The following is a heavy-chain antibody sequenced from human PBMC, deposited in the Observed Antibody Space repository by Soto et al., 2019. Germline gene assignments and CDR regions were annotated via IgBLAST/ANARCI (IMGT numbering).Heavy chain of an antibody. Sequence: SVKVSCKASGGTFSSYAISRVRQAPGQGLEWMGGIIPIFGTANYAQKFQGRVTITADESTSTAYMELSSLRSEDTAVYYCARAQLGDYLTKFDPWGQGTLVTVSS. CDR2: IIPIFGTA. J-gene: IGHJ5*02. CDR3: ARAQLGDYLTKFDP. CDR1: GGTFSSYA. D-gene: IGHD3-16*01. V-gene: IGHV1-69*13.